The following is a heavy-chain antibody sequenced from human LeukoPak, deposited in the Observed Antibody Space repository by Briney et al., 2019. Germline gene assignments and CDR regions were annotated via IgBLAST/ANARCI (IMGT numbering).Heavy chain of an antibody. CDR2: IYYSGST. CDR3: ARGYDSSGYSFDY. J-gene: IGHJ4*02. Sequence: SETLSLTCTVSGGSISSSSYYWGWIRQPPGKGLEWIGSIYYSGSTYYNPSLKSRVTISVDTSKNQFSLKLSSVTAADTAVYYCARGYDSSGYSFDYWGQGTLVTVSS. V-gene: IGHV4-39*07. D-gene: IGHD3-22*01. CDR1: GGSISSSSYY.